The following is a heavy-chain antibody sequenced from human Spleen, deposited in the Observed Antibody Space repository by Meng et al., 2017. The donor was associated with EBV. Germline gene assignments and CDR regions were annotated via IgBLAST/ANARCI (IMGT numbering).Heavy chain of an antibody. V-gene: IGHV4-39*07. CDR1: GGSITSSDYY. J-gene: IGHJ3*02. D-gene: IGHD2-15*01. Sequence: PLQESGPGLWKPSETLSLTCTVSGGSITSSDYYWAWIRQPPGKGLEWIGGIFYSGNTYYNPSLTSRVTMSVDTSKNQFSLRLSSVTAADTALYYCARNVVIVTATLDVFDIWGQGTMVTVSS. CDR3: ARNVVIVTATLDVFDI. CDR2: IFYSGNT.